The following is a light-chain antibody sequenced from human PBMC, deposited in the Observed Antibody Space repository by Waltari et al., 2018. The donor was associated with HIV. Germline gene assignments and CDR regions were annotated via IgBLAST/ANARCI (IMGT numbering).Light chain of an antibody. V-gene: IGLV3-9*01. Sequence: SYERSQLLSTVAVALGQTAKITCGGNNSGGKKVHWYQKRTSQAPVVVIYANSNRPSGIPERFSGSNSGNKATLTISRAQAGDDADYYCQVWDSGLVVFGAGTKLTVL. CDR2: ANS. CDR3: QVWDSGLVV. J-gene: IGLJ2*01. CDR1: NSGGKK.